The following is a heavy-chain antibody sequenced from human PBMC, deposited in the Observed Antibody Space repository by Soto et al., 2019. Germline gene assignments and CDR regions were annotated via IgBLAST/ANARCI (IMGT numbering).Heavy chain of an antibody. D-gene: IGHD2-8*01. J-gene: IGHJ6*02. CDR3: WVSYYYYGMDV. V-gene: IGHV3-15*01. CDR2: IKSKTDDGTT. Sequence: GSLRLSCAASGFTFSNAWMSWVRQAPGRGLEWVGRIKSKTDDGTTDYAAPVKGRFTISRDDSKNTLYLQMNSLKTEDTAVYYCWVSYYYYGMDVWGQGTTVTVSS. CDR1: GFTFSNAW.